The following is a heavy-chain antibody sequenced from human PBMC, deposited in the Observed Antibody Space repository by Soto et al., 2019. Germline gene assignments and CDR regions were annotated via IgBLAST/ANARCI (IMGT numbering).Heavy chain of an antibody. D-gene: IGHD5-18*01. CDR2: ISGSGGTT. CDR1: GFTFSSYA. Sequence: GGSLRLSCVASGFTFSSYAMSWVRQAPGKGLEWVSAISGSGGTTFYADSVKGRFTISRDNSKNTLYLQMNSLRAEDTAVYYCAKAAQLWTPFDYWGQGTLVTVSS. V-gene: IGHV3-23*01. CDR3: AKAAQLWTPFDY. J-gene: IGHJ4*02.